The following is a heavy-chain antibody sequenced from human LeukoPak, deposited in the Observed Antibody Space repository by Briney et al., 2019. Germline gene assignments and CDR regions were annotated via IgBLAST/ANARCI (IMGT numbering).Heavy chain of an antibody. J-gene: IGHJ4*02. CDR3: ARASYGDYVASFDY. D-gene: IGHD4-17*01. Sequence: SVKVSCKASGCTFTGYYMHWVRQAPGQGLEWMGGIIPIFGTANYAQKFQGRVTITADESTSAAYMELSSLRSEDTAVYYCARASYGDYVASFDYWGQGTLVTVSS. CDR2: IIPIFGTA. CDR1: GCTFTGYY. V-gene: IGHV1-69*13.